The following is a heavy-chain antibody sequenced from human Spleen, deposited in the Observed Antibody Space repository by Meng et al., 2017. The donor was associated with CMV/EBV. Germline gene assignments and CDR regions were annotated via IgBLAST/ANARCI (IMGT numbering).Heavy chain of an antibody. Sequence: ASVKVSCKASGYTFTHYYIHWVRQAPGQGLEWMGWINPNDGAPKYAQMFQGRVTMTRDTSISTAYMEVSRLRPDDTAVYYCARPLYDILTGYYYWGQGTLVTVSS. CDR1: GYTFTHYY. CDR2: INPNDGAP. CDR3: ARPLYDILTGYYY. D-gene: IGHD3-9*01. J-gene: IGHJ4*02. V-gene: IGHV1-2*02.